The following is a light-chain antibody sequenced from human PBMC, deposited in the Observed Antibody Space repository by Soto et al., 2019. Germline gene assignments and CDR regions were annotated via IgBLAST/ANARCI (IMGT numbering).Light chain of an antibody. CDR1: SSDVGKYNL. Sequence: QSALTQPASVSGSPGQSITISCTGTSSDVGKYNLVSWYRQHPGKAPKVMILQGYKRPSGVSNRFSGSKFGNTASLTISVLQAEDEADYYCCAYAPTYTYVFGTGTKVSVL. V-gene: IGLV2-23*01. CDR3: CAYAPTYTYV. J-gene: IGLJ1*01. CDR2: QGY.